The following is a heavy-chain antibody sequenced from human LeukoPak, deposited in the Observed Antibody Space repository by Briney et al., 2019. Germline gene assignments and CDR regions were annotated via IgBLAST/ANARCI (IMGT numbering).Heavy chain of an antibody. J-gene: IGHJ3*02. CDR2: ISSSGSTI. CDR3: GGSGYGLVRAFDI. V-gene: IGHV3-11*01. Sequence: KTGGSLRLSCAASGFTFSDYYMSWIRQAPGKGLEWVSYISSSGSTIYYADSVKGRFTISRDNAKNSLYLQMNSLRAEDTAVYYCGGSGYGLVRAFDIWGQGTMVTVSS. D-gene: IGHD5-12*01. CDR1: GFTFSDYY.